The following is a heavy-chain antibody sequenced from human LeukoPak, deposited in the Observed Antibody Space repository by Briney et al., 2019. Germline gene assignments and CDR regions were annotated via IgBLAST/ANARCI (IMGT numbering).Heavy chain of an antibody. CDR2: ISPYNGNT. CDR1: VYTFTSYG. V-gene: IGHV1-18*01. J-gene: IGHJ4*02. D-gene: IGHD6-6*01. CDR3: ARDTPSSIAALTIFDY. Sequence: ASVTVSCKASVYTFTSYGISWVRQAPGQGREWVGWISPYNGNTNYAQKLQGRVTMTTDTSTSTAYMELRSLRSDDTAVYYCARDTPSSIAALTIFDYWGQGTLVTVSS.